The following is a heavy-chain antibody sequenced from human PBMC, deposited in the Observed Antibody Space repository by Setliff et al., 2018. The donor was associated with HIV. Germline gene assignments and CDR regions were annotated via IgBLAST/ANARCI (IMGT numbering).Heavy chain of an antibody. D-gene: IGHD2-15*01. CDR3: AREGLQGSFEYYYYYMEV. CDR1: GYTFTDYY. V-gene: IGHV1-2*06. J-gene: IGHJ6*03. Sequence: ASVKVSCKASGYTFTDYYIHWVRQAPGQGLEWLGRVIPNGGATIYAQKFQGRITMTSDTSISTAYMELSRLRSDDTAVYYCAREGLQGSFEYYYYYMEVWGKGTTVTVSS. CDR2: VIPNGGAT.